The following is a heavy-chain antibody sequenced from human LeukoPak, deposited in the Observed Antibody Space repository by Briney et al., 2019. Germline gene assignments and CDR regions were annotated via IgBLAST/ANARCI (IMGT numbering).Heavy chain of an antibody. D-gene: IGHD6-25*01. CDR3: VIFVGF. J-gene: IGHJ4*02. V-gene: IGHV4-39*07. CDR1: GGSITGFSYY. CDR2: FYDSGST. Sequence: KSSETLSLTCTVSGGSITGFSYYWGWIRQPPGKGLEWIGSFYDSGSTYYNPSLKSRATISVDTSKNHFSLKLTSVTAADTAVYYCVIFVGFWGRGILVTVSS.